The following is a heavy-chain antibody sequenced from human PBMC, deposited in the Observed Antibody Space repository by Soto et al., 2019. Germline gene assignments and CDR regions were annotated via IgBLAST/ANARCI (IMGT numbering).Heavy chain of an antibody. V-gene: IGHV3-15*01. CDR1: GFTFSNAW. Sequence: EVQLVESGGGLVKPGGSLRLSCAASGFTFSNAWMSWVRQAPGKGLEWVGRIKSKVDSATTDYAAPVKGRFSISRDDSRNTLYLQMNSLKIEYTAVYYCTTDDPINRNWGQGTLVTVSS. CDR3: TTDDPINRN. CDR2: IKSKVDSATT. J-gene: IGHJ4*02.